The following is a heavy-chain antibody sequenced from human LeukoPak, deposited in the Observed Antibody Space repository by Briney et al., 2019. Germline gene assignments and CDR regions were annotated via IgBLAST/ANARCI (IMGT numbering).Heavy chain of an antibody. Sequence: PGGSLRLSCEASGLTFSHYWMSWVRQAPRKGLEWVSGINWNGGSTGYADSVKGRFTISRDNAKNSLYLQMNSLRAEDTALYHCASSCSSTSCYGRDVWGKGTTVTVSS. CDR3: ASSCSSTSCYGRDV. D-gene: IGHD2-2*01. CDR2: INWNGGST. J-gene: IGHJ6*04. V-gene: IGHV3-20*01. CDR1: GLTFSHYW.